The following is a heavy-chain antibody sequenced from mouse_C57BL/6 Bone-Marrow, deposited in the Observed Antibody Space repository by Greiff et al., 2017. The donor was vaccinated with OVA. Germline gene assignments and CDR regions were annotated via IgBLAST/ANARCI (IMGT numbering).Heavy chain of an antibody. Sequence: VQGVESGAELARPGASVKMSCKASGYTFTSYTMHWVKQRPGQGLEWIGYINPSSGYTKYNQKFKDKATLTADKSSSTAFMHLFILSSEDSAVYYCAAIWSMGYWGPGTTLTVSS. CDR1: GYTFTSYT. D-gene: IGHD1-1*02. CDR2: INPSSGYT. CDR3: AAIWSMGY. J-gene: IGHJ2*01. V-gene: IGHV1-4*01.